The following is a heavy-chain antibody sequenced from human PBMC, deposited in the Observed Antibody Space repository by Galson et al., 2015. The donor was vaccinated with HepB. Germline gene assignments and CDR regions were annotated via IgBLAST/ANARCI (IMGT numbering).Heavy chain of an antibody. CDR3: ARRASSGYDGEFDY. V-gene: IGHV1-69*04. CDR2: IIPILGIA. J-gene: IGHJ4*02. D-gene: IGHD5-12*01. Sequence: SVKVSCKASGGTFSSYAISWVRQAPGQGLEWMGRIIPILGIANYAQKFQGRVTITADKSTSTAYMELSSLRSEDTAVYYCARRASSGYDGEFDYWGQGTLVTVSS. CDR1: GGTFSSYA.